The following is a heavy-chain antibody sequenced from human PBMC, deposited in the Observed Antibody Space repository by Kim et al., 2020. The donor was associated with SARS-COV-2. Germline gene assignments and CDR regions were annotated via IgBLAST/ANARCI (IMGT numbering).Heavy chain of an antibody. D-gene: IGHD6-19*01. V-gene: IGHV3-53*01. CDR1: GFTFSSYS. Sequence: GGSLRLSCAASGFTFSSYSMNWVRQAPGKGLEWVSVIYSGGETYYADSVKGRFTISRDDSKNTLFLHMSSLRADDTALYYCAKSGMAMAGQGVAFDIWGRGTMVTVSS. CDR3: AKSGMAMAGQGVAFDI. J-gene: IGHJ3*02. CDR2: IYSGGET.